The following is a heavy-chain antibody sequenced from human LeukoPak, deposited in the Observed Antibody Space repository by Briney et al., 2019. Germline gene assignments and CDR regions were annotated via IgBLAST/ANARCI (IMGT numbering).Heavy chain of an antibody. CDR3: ARCSSSWYDWFDP. Sequence: SGTLSLTCTVSGGSISSSSYYWGWIRQPPGKGLEWIGSIYYSGSTYYNPSLKSRVTISVDTSKNQFSLKLSSVTAADTAVYYCARCSSSWYDWFDPWGQGTLVTVSS. D-gene: IGHD6-13*01. CDR1: GGSISSSSYY. V-gene: IGHV4-39*01. J-gene: IGHJ5*02. CDR2: IYYSGST.